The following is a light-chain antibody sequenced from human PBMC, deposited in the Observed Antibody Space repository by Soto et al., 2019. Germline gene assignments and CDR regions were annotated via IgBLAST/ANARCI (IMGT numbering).Light chain of an antibody. Sequence: EIVLTQSPATLSLSPGERATLSCRASQSVSSYLAWYQQKPGQAPRLLIYDTSNRATGIPARFSGSGSGTDFTLTISSLEPEDFAVYYCHQRSKWPPLTLGGGTKVEIK. V-gene: IGKV3-11*01. CDR2: DTS. CDR1: QSVSSY. CDR3: HQRSKWPPLT. J-gene: IGKJ4*01.